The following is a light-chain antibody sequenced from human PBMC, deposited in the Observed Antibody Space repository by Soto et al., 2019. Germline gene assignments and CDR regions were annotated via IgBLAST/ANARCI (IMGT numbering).Light chain of an antibody. V-gene: IGKV1-8*01. CDR2: GAS. J-gene: IGKJ1*01. CDR3: QHYKKYPWT. CDR1: QDVGRY. Sequence: AIRMTQSPSSLSASAGDRVAIACRASQDVGRYVAWYQQKPGQAPKLLIYGASTLQSGVPSRFSGGPSGTDFTLTISCLQSEDFATYYCQHYKKYPWTFGQGTKVDLK.